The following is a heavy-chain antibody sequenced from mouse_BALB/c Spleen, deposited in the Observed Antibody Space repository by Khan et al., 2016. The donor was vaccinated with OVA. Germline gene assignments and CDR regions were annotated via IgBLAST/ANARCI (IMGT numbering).Heavy chain of an antibody. CDR1: GYTFTSYW. V-gene: IGHV1-5*01. D-gene: IGHD2-1*01. J-gene: IGHJ2*01. CDR3: TRNGFGNYESGDY. Sequence: VQLQQSGTVLARPGASVKMSCTASGYTFTSYWMHWVKQRPGQGLEWIGAIYPGNSDTNYNQTFKGKAKLTVVTSTSTAYLELNSLTTEDSAVYYSTRNGFGNYESGDYWGQGTTLTVSS. CDR2: IYPGNSDT.